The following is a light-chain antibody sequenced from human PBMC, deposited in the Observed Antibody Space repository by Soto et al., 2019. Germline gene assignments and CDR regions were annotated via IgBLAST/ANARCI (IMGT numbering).Light chain of an antibody. CDR3: QKHNSAPPFS. CDR1: QGISNY. V-gene: IGKV1-27*01. CDR2: AAS. Sequence: DIQMTQSPSSLSASVGDRVTITCRARQGISNYLACYQQKPGKVPKLLIYAASTLQSGVPSRFSGSASGTDFTLTISSLQPEDVVTYYCQKHNSAPPFSFGPGTKVDLK. J-gene: IGKJ3*01.